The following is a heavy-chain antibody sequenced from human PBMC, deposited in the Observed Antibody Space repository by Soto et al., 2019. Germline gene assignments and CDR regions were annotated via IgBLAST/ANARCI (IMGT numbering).Heavy chain of an antibody. V-gene: IGHV1-8*01. Sequence: ASVKVSCKASGHTFTSYDINWVRQATGQGLEWMGWMNPNSGNTGYAQKFQGRVTMTRNTSISTAYMELSSLRSEDTAVYYCARVGYYDFWSGSLSAYYFDYWGQGTLVTVSS. CDR2: MNPNSGNT. D-gene: IGHD3-3*01. CDR3: ARVGYYDFWSGSLSAYYFDY. J-gene: IGHJ4*02. CDR1: GHTFTSYD.